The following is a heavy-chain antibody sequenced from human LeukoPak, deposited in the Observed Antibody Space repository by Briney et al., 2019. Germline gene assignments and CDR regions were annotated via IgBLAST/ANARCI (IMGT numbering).Heavy chain of an antibody. V-gene: IGHV4-4*07. CDR2: IYTSGST. CDR1: GGSISSYY. D-gene: IGHD3-10*01. J-gene: IGHJ5*02. CDR3: ARASYYYGSGSGPRFDP. Sequence: SETLSLTCTVSGGSISSYYWGWIRQPAGKGLEWIGRIYTSGSTNYNPSLKSRVTMSVDTSKNQFSLKLSSVTAADTAVYYCARASYYYGSGSGPRFDPWGQGTLVTVSS.